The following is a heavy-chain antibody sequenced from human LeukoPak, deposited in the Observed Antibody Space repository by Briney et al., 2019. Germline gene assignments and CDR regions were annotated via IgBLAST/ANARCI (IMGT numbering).Heavy chain of an antibody. CDR1: GGSISSSY. J-gene: IGHJ4*02. CDR3: ARATYSSGWGTSDY. V-gene: IGHV4-59*01. CDR2: IYYSGST. Sequence: SETLSLTCTVSGGSISSSYWSWLRQPPGKGLEWIGYIYYSGSTNYNPSLQSRVTISVDTSKNQFSLKLSSVTAADTAVYYCARATYSSGWGTSDYWGQGTLVTVSS. D-gene: IGHD6-19*01.